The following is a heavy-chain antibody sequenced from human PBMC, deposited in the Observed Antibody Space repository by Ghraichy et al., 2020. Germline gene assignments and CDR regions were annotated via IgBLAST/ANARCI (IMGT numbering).Heavy chain of an antibody. Sequence: ASVKVSCEAFGYTFITYPIHWVRQAPGQRLEWMGWVHTANGDTEYSQNFQGRVTITRDTSASTAYLELSNLRSDDTAVYYCARRHYFDRSGYYDYWGQGTLVTVSS. CDR1: GYTFITYP. CDR3: ARRHYFDRSGYYDY. D-gene: IGHD3-22*01. J-gene: IGHJ4*02. V-gene: IGHV1-3*04. CDR2: VHTANGDT.